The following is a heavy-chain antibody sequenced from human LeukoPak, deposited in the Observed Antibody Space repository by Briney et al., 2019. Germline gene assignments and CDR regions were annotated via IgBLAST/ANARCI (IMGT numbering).Heavy chain of an antibody. J-gene: IGHJ4*02. CDR3: ARGDLAIVATIPVD. Sequence: PSETLSLTCSVSGGSISTYYWSWIRQPPGKGLEWIGYIYYKGSTNYNPSLKSRVTISVDPSRNQYSLKLTSVTAADTAVYYCARGDLAIVATIPVDWGQGTLVTVSS. V-gene: IGHV4-59*01. CDR1: GGSISTYY. CDR2: IYYKGST. D-gene: IGHD5-12*01.